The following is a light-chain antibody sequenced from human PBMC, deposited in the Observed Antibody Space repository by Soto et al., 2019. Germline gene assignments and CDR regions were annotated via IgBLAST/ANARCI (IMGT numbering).Light chain of an antibody. J-gene: IGKJ4*02. CDR3: QQYDTSPPLT. CDR2: GAS. V-gene: IGKV3-20*01. Sequence: EIFLTQSPATLSLSPGERATLSCRGSQSVSRYLAWYQQKPGQAPRLLIYGASSRATGTPDRFSGSGAGTDFTLTISRLEPEDFAVYYCQQYDTSPPLTFGGGTKVDI. CDR1: QSVSRY.